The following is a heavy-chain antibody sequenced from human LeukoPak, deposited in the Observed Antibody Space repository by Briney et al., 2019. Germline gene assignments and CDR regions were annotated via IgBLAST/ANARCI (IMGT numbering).Heavy chain of an antibody. J-gene: IGHJ3*02. Sequence: PGRSLRLSCAASGFTFSSYAMHWVRQAPGKGLEWVAVISYDGSNKYYADSVKGRFTISRDNSKNTLYLQMNSLRAEDTAVYYCAKEGGDSSSWYGQDAFDIWGQGTMVTVSS. D-gene: IGHD6-13*01. CDR1: GFTFSSYA. V-gene: IGHV3-30-3*01. CDR2: ISYDGSNK. CDR3: AKEGGDSSSWYGQDAFDI.